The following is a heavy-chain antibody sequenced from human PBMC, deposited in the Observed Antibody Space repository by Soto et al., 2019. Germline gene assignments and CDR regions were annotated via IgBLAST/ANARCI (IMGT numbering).Heavy chain of an antibody. V-gene: IGHV4-61*01. Sequence: SETLSLTCTVSGGSVSSGSHYWSWIRQPPGKGLEWIGYIYYSGSTNYNPSLKSRVIISVDTSKNQFSLNLSYVTAADTAVYYCARGYYGSESGGYYFDYWGQGTLVTVSS. D-gene: IGHD3-10*01. CDR2: IYYSGST. CDR1: GGSVSSGSHY. J-gene: IGHJ4*02. CDR3: ARGYYGSESGGYYFDY.